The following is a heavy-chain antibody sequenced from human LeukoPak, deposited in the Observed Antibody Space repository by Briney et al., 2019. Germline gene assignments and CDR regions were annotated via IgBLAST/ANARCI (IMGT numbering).Heavy chain of an antibody. D-gene: IGHD6-19*01. CDR3: AKDSIAVRWFFDI. Sequence: ASVKVSCKASGYTFTSYGISWVRQAPGQGLEWMGWISAYNGNTNYAQKLQGRVTMTTDTSTSTAYMELRSLRAEDTAVYYCAKDSIAVRWFFDIWGQGTMVTVSS. CDR1: GYTFTSYG. CDR2: ISAYNGNT. V-gene: IGHV1-18*01. J-gene: IGHJ3*02.